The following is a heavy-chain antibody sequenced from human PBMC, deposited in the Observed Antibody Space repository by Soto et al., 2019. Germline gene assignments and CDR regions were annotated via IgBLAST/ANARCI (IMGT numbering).Heavy chain of an antibody. CDR2: ISYDGSNK. CDR3: AKDHDEDFGYDLDYFNY. CDR1: GFTFSSSG. J-gene: IGHJ4*02. Sequence: GGSLRLSCAASGFTFSSSGMHWVRQAPGKGLEWVAVISYDGSNKYYADSVKGRFTISRDNSKNTLYLQMNSLRAEDTALYYCAKDHDEDFGYDLDYFNYWGRGTLVTVSS. D-gene: IGHD5-12*01. V-gene: IGHV3-30*18.